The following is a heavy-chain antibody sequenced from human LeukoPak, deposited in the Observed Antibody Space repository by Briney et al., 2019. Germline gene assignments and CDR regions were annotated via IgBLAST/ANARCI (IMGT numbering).Heavy chain of an antibody. J-gene: IGHJ1*01. CDR2: INHSGST. Sequence: SETLSLTCAVYGGSFSGYYWSWIRQPPGKGLEWIGEINHSGSTNYNPSLKSQVTISVDTSKTQFSLKLSSVTAADTAVYYCARGHCSSTTSSTQYFPHWGQGPLVAVSS. V-gene: IGHV4-34*01. CDR3: ARGHCSSTTSSTQYFPH. D-gene: IGHD2-2*01. CDR1: GGSFSGYY.